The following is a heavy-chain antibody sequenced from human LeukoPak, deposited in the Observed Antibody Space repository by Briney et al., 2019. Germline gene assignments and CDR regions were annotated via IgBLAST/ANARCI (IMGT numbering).Heavy chain of an antibody. CDR2: IYTSGST. V-gene: IGHV4-61*02. Sequence: SETLSLTCTVSGGSISSGSYYWSWIRQPAGKGLEWIGRIYTSGSTNYNPSLKSRVTISLDTSKNQFSLNLTSVTAADTAVYYCARGFPYYYGSGSYFLFDYWGQGTLVTVSS. CDR1: GGSISSGSYY. J-gene: IGHJ4*02. D-gene: IGHD3-10*01. CDR3: ARGFPYYYGSGSYFLFDY.